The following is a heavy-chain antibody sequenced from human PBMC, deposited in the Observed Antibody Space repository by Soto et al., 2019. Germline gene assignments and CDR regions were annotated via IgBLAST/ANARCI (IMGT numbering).Heavy chain of an antibody. CDR1: GFTFSSYA. Sequence: AGGSLRLSCAASGFTFSSYAMHWVRQAPGKGLEWVAVISYDGSNKYYADSVKGRFTISRDNSKNTLYLQMNSLRAEDTAVYYCARDQDNWESTWLFDYWGQGTLVTVSS. V-gene: IGHV3-30-3*01. J-gene: IGHJ4*02. D-gene: IGHD1-20*01. CDR2: ISYDGSNK. CDR3: ARDQDNWESTWLFDY.